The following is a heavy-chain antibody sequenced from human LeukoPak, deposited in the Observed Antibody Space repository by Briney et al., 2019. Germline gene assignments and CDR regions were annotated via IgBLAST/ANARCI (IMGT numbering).Heavy chain of an antibody. Sequence: GGSLRLSCAASGFTFSSYAMSWVRQAPGKGLEWVSAISGSGGSTYYADSVKGRFTISRDNSKNTLYLQMNSLRAEDTAVYYCAKGFRYDYGGNLDYWGQGTLVTVSS. J-gene: IGHJ4*02. CDR2: ISGSGGST. V-gene: IGHV3-23*01. D-gene: IGHD4-23*01. CDR3: AKGFRYDYGGNLDY. CDR1: GFTFSSYA.